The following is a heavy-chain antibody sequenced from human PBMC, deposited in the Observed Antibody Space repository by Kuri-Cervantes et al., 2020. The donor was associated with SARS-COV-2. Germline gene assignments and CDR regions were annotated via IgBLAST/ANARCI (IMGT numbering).Heavy chain of an antibody. CDR3: AIHLEWGCSSTSCYCGAFDI. Sequence: ASVKVSCKASGYTFTSYGISWVRQAPGQGLEWMGWISAYNGNTNYAQKLQGRVTMTTDTSTSTAYMELRGLRSEDTAVYYCAIHLEWGCSSTSCYCGAFDIWGQGTMVTV. CDR2: ISAYNGNT. CDR1: GYTFTSYG. D-gene: IGHD2-2*01. V-gene: IGHV1-18*01. J-gene: IGHJ3*02.